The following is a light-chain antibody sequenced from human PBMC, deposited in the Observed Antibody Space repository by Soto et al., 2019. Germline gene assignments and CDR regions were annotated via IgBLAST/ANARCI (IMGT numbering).Light chain of an antibody. Sequence: EIVLTQSPGTLSLSPGERATLSCRASQSVSSNFLAWYQQTPGQAPRLLIHGASIRATGIPDRVSGSGSGTDFTLTISRLEPEDFAVYYCQQYGSTPRTFGQGTKVEIK. V-gene: IGKV3-20*01. CDR2: GAS. CDR3: QQYGSTPRT. J-gene: IGKJ1*01. CDR1: QSVSSNF.